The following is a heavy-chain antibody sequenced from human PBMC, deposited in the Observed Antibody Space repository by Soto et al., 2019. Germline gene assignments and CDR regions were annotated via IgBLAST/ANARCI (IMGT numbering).Heavy chain of an antibody. D-gene: IGHD2-15*01. CDR2: IYWDDDK. CDR1: GFSLSTSGVG. CDR3: AHRRPSAAFYY. V-gene: IGHV2-5*02. J-gene: IGHJ4*02. Sequence: QITLKESGPTLVKPTQTLTLTCSFSGFSLSTSGVGVGWIRQPPGKALEWLAVIYWDDDKRYSPSLKSRLPITKDTSKNQVVLIMTNMDPVDTATYHCAHRRPSAAFYYSGQGTLVTVSS.